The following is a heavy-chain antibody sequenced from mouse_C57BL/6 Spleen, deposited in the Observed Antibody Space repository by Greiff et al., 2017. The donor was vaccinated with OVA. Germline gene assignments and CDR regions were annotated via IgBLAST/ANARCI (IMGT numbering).Heavy chain of an antibody. Sequence: EVKVVESGGGLVQPGGSLSLSCAASGFTFTDYYMSWVRQPPGKALEWLGFIRNKANGYTTEYSASVKGRFTISRDNSQSILYLQMNALRAEDSATYYCATLRGVYYYAMHYWGQGTSVTVSS. V-gene: IGHV7-3*01. CDR2: IRNKANGYTT. D-gene: IGHD1-1*01. CDR3: ATLRGVYYYAMHY. CDR1: GFTFTDYY. J-gene: IGHJ4*01.